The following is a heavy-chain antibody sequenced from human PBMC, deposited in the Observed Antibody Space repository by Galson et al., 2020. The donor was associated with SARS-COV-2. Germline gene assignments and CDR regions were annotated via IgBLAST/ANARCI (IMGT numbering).Heavy chain of an antibody. V-gene: IGHV1-69*05. Sequence: ASVKVSCKASGGTFSSYAISWVRQAPGQGLEWMGGIIPIFGTANYAQKFQGRVTITTDESTSTAYMELSSLRSEDTAVYYCARELGYCSGGSCYGFDPWGQGTLVTVSS. D-gene: IGHD2-15*01. CDR3: ARELGYCSGGSCYGFDP. CDR1: GGTFSSYA. J-gene: IGHJ5*02. CDR2: IIPIFGTA.